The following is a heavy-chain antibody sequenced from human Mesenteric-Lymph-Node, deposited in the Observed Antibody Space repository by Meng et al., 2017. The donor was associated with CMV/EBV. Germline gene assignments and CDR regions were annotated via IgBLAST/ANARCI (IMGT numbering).Heavy chain of an antibody. CDR1: GGSITSGGYY. CDR2: TYYSGST. CDR3: ARTLFWEQAFDI. Sequence: TVSGGSITSGGYYWTWIRQHPGKGLEWIGNTYYSGSTRYNPSLKSRITISVDTSLNQFSLKLISVTAADTAVYYCARTLFWEQAFDIWGQGTMVTVSS. J-gene: IGHJ3*02. V-gene: IGHV4-31*02. D-gene: IGHD1-26*01.